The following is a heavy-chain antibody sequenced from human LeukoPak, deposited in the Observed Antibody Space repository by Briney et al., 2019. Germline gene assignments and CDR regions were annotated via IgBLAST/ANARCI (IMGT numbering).Heavy chain of an antibody. CDR3: ARLTYYHGSGSYPWFDP. J-gene: IGHJ5*02. CDR1: GFTFSSYA. D-gene: IGHD3-10*01. V-gene: IGHV4-39*01. Sequence: GSLRLSCAASGFTFSSYAMSWVRQPPGKGLEWIGSIYCGGNTYYTPSLKSRVTMSVDTSKNQFSLKLSSVTAADTAVYYCARLTYYHGSGSYPWFDPWGQGTLVTVSS. CDR2: IYCGGNT.